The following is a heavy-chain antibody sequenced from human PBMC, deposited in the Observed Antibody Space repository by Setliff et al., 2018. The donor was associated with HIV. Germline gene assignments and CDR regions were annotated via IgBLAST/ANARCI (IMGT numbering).Heavy chain of an antibody. D-gene: IGHD6-13*01. CDR3: ARGGSWYDYFFDY. CDR2: IYYSGST. CDR1: GGSISSHY. Sequence: ETLSLTCSVSGGSISSHYWSWIRQPPGKGLEWIGYIYYSGSTDYNPSLKSRVTISVDTSKNQFSLKLSSVTAADTALYYCARGGSWYDYFFDYWGQGTLVTVSS. J-gene: IGHJ4*02. V-gene: IGHV4-59*11.